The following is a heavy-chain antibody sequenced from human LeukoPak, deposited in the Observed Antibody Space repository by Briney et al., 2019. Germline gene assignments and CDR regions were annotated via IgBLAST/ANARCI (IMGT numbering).Heavy chain of an antibody. Sequence: ASVKVSCKASGGTFSSYAISWVRQAPGQGLEWMGGIIPIFGTANCAQKFQGRVTITADESTSTAYMELSSLRSEDTAVYYCARDTNPQGSSVMGGYNLWGQGTLVTVSS. D-gene: IGHD5-12*01. CDR3: ARDTNPQGSSVMGGYNL. V-gene: IGHV1-69*13. CDR2: IIPIFGTA. CDR1: GGTFSSYA. J-gene: IGHJ5*02.